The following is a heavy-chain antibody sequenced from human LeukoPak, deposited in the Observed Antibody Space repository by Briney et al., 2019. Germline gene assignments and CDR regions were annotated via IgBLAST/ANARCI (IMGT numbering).Heavy chain of an antibody. CDR2: IYHSGST. CDR1: GGSISSGGYS. D-gene: IGHD4-17*01. Sequence: SQTLSLTCVVSGGSISSGGYSWSWIRQPPGKGLEWIGYIYHSGSTYYNPSLKSRVTISVDRSKNQFSLKLSSVTAADTAVYYCARAILVTTSHGYYYYYGMDVWGQGTLVTVSS. CDR3: ARAILVTTSHGYYYYYGMDV. J-gene: IGHJ6*02. V-gene: IGHV4-30-2*01.